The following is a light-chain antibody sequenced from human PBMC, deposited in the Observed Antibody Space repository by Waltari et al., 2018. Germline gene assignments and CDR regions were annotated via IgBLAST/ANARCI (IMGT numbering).Light chain of an antibody. CDR3: QSYDSGLIAVV. Sequence: QSVLTQPPSVSGAPGQRVTIPCTGSSSNIGSPYNVHWYQQLPGTAPKLLIYDDSQRPSGVPDRFSGSRSGTSTSLAITGLRAEDEAEYYFQSYDSGLIAVVFGGGTKVTVL. V-gene: IGLV1-40*01. J-gene: IGLJ2*01. CDR2: DDS. CDR1: SSNIGSPYN.